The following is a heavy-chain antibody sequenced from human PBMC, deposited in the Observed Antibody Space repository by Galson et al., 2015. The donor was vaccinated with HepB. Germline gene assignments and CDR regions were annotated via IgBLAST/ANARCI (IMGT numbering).Heavy chain of an antibody. CDR1: GFTFSSYW. CDR2: INSDGTYI. Sequence: SLRLSCAASGFTFSSYWMHWVRQVPGKGLVWVSRINSDGTYITYADSVKGRFTISRDNAKNTLYLQMNSPRAEDTALYYCARTRGAAAGILDYWGQGSLVTVSS. CDR3: ARTRGAAAGILDY. D-gene: IGHD6-13*01. J-gene: IGHJ4*02. V-gene: IGHV3-74*01.